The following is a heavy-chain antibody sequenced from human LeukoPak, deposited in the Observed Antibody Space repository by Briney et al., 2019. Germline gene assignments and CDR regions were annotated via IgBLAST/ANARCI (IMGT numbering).Heavy chain of an antibody. Sequence: QTGGSLRLSCAASGFTFSSYAMSWVRQAPGKGLEWVSAISGSGGSTYYADSVKGRFTISRDNSKNTLYLQMNSLRAEDTAVYHCAKRRAAAGVIDYWGQGTLVTVSS. CDR2: ISGSGGST. V-gene: IGHV3-23*01. D-gene: IGHD6-13*01. CDR3: AKRRAAAGVIDY. J-gene: IGHJ4*02. CDR1: GFTFSSYA.